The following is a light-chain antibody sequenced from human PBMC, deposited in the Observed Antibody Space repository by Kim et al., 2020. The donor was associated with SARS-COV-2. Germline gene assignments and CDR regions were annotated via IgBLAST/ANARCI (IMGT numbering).Light chain of an antibody. J-gene: IGLJ3*02. Sequence: SSELTQDPAVSVALGQTVRITCQGDSLRNSYASWYHQKPGQAPVRVIYGKNNRPSGIPDRFSGSSSGNTASLTITGAQAEDEADYYCNSWDSSGNHRVFGGGTKLTVL. CDR2: GKN. CDR1: SLRNSY. CDR3: NSWDSSGNHRV. V-gene: IGLV3-19*02.